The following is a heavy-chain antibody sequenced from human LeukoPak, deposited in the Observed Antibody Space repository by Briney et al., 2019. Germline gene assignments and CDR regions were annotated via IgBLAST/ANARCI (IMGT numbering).Heavy chain of an antibody. D-gene: IGHD1-26*01. CDR3: ASRSGSSTPHFDY. CDR1: GASVSGSAYY. Sequence: SETLSLTCTVSGASVSGSAYYWGWIRQPPGKGLEWIGNIYYSGSTYYNESLESRVTISIDTSKNQFSLKLSSVTAADTAVYYCASRSGSSTPHFDYWGQGTLVTVSS. V-gene: IGHV4-39*07. J-gene: IGHJ4*02. CDR2: IYYSGST.